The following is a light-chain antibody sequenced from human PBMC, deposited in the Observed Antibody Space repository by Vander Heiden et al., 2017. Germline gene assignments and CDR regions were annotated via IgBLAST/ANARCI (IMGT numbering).Light chain of an antibody. CDR3: QQDDRTPYT. J-gene: IGKJ2*01. V-gene: IGKV4-1*01. CDR1: QDLLYSSNNKNY. CDR2: WAS. Sequence: DVVMTQSPDSLAVSLGERATINCKSSQDLLYSSNNKNYLAWYQQKPGQPPKLLIYWASTRGSGVPDRFSGSGSGTDFTLTISSLQAEDVAIYFCQQDDRTPYTFGQGTKLEIK.